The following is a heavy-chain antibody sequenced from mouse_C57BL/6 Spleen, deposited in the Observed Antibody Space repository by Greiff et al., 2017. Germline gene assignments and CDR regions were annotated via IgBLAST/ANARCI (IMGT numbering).Heavy chain of an antibody. CDR2: ISYSGST. Sequence: VQLKESGPGMVKPSQSLSLTCTVTGYSITSGYDWHWIRHFPGNKLEWMGYISYSGSTNYNPSLKSRISITHDTSKNHFFLKLNSVTTEDTATYYCARGKSYYGYYFDYWAKAPLSQSPQ. V-gene: IGHV3-1*01. CDR3: ARGKSYYGYYFDY. D-gene: IGHD1-1*01. J-gene: IGHJ2*01. CDR1: GYSITSGYD.